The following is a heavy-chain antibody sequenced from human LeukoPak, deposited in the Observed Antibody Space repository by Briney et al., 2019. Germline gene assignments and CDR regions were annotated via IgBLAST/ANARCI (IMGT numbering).Heavy chain of an antibody. J-gene: IGHJ4*02. CDR1: GYSISSGYY. Sequence: TSETLSLTCAVSGYSISSGYYWGWIRQPPGKGLEWIGSIYHSGSTYYNPSLKSRVTISVDTSKNQFSLKLSSVTAADTAVYYCAGMPLWFGELPTYYFDYWGQGTLVTVSS. V-gene: IGHV4-38-2*01. CDR3: AGMPLWFGELPTYYFDY. CDR2: IYHSGST. D-gene: IGHD3-10*01.